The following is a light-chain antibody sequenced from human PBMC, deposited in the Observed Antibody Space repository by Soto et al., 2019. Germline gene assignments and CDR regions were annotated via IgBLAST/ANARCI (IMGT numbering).Light chain of an antibody. CDR1: QTISSW. CDR3: QHYNSYSEA. V-gene: IGKV1-5*03. CDR2: KAS. J-gene: IGKJ1*01. Sequence: DIHISRFPSKMHGYVGDRVTITCRASQTISSWLAWYQQKPGKTPKLLIYKASTLKSGVPSRFSGSGSGTEFTLTISSLQPDDFATYYCQHYNSYSEAFGQGTKVDI.